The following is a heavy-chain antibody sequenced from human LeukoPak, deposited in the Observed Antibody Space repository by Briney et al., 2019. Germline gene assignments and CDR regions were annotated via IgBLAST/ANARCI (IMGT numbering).Heavy chain of an antibody. CDR2: ISSSGTII. V-gene: IGHV3-11*04. D-gene: IGHD3-22*01. J-gene: IGHJ4*02. CDR3: ARELDDSSGYYKPFDY. Sequence: PGGSLRLSCAASGFTFSDHYMSWIRQAPGKGLEWVSYISSSGTIIYYADSVKGRFTISRDNAKNSLYLQMSSLRGEDTAVYYCARELDDSSGYYKPFDYWGQGTRVTVSS. CDR1: GFTFSDHY.